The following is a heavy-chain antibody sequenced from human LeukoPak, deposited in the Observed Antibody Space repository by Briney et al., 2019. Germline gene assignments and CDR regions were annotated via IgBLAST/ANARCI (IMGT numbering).Heavy chain of an antibody. V-gene: IGHV1-69*01. D-gene: IGHD3-22*01. CDR2: IIPIFGTA. CDR1: GGTFSSYA. J-gene: IGHJ3*02. Sequence: SVKVSCKASGGTFSSYAISWVRQAPGQGLEWMGGIIPIFGTANYAQKFQGRVTITADESTSTAYMELSSLRSEDTAVYYCASRSPYYDSSGYYPMEAFDIWGQGTMVTVSS. CDR3: ASRSPYYDSSGYYPMEAFDI.